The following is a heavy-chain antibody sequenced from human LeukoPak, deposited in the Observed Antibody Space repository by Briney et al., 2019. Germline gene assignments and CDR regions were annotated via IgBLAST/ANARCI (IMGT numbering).Heavy chain of an antibody. Sequence: GGSLRLSCAASGFTFSSYAMSWVRQAPGKGLEWMAFVRYDGSNKYYADSVKGRFTISRDNSKNTLYLQMNSLRAEDTAVYYCAKDHYYYYYMDVWGKGTTVTVSS. CDR2: VRYDGSNK. CDR1: GFTFSSYA. V-gene: IGHV3-30*02. CDR3: AKDHYYYYYMDV. J-gene: IGHJ6*03.